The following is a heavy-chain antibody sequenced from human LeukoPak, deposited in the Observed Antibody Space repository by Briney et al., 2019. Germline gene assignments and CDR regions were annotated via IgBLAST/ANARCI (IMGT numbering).Heavy chain of an antibody. D-gene: IGHD6-13*01. CDR2: ISSSSSYI. CDR3: TFLYSSSWYEA. CDR1: GFTFSSYS. J-gene: IGHJ5*02. Sequence: PGGSLRLSCAASGFTFSSYSMNWVRQAPGKGLEWVSSISSSSSYIYCADSVKGRFTISRDNAKNSLHLQMNSLRAEDTAVYYCTFLYSSSWYEAWGQGTLVTVSS. V-gene: IGHV3-21*01.